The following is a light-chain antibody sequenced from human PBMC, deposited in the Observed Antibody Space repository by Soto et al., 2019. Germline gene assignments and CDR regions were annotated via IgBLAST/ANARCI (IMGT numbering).Light chain of an antibody. J-gene: IGKJ4*01. CDR3: QHYRTS. Sequence: EIVLTQSPGTLSLSPGERATLSCRASQSVSSSYLAWYQQKPGQAPRQLIYGASSRATGIPDRFSGSGSGTDFTLTITRLEPADFAVYYCQHYRTSFGGGTRVEIK. V-gene: IGKV3-20*01. CDR1: QSVSSSY. CDR2: GAS.